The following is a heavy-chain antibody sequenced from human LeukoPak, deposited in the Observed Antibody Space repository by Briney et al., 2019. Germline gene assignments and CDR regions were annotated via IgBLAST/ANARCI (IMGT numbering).Heavy chain of an antibody. CDR2: IKQDGSEK. CDR3: ARSGAQPYYYDSSGYSDY. J-gene: IGHJ4*02. Sequence: GGSLRLSCAASGFAFSSYWMSWVRQAPGKGLEWAANIKQDGSEKYYVDSVKGRFTISRDNAKNSLYLQMNSLRAEDTAVYYCARSGAQPYYYDSSGYSDYWGQGTLVTVSS. V-gene: IGHV3-7*01. CDR1: GFAFSSYW. D-gene: IGHD3-22*01.